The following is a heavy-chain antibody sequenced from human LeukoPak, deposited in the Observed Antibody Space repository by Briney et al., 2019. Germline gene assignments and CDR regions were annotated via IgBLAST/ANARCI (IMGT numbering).Heavy chain of an antibody. V-gene: IGHV3-23*01. J-gene: IGHJ4*02. Sequence: GGSLRLSCGASGFTFSSYAMSWVRQTPGRGLEWVAGVSPSGGRTIYADSAEGRFTVSRDNSNDTVYLQLSSLRAEDSALYYCAKVRGVYCSSPGCYYYDAWGQGTPVTVSS. CDR3: AKVRGVYCSSPGCYYYDA. CDR1: GFTFSSYA. D-gene: IGHD2-2*01. CDR2: VSPSGGRT.